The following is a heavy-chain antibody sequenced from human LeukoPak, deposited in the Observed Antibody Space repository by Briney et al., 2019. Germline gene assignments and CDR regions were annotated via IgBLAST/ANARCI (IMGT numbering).Heavy chain of an antibody. V-gene: IGHV3-48*03. CDR3: ARDGKYSGSFDS. CDR2: ISSSGSTI. Sequence: RAGGSLRLSCAASGFTFSSYEMNWVRQAPGKGLEWVSYISSSGSTIYYADSVKGRFTISRDNAKNSVYLQMNSLRAEDTAVFYCARDGKYSGSFDSWGQGTLVTVSS. CDR1: GFTFSSYE. D-gene: IGHD1-26*01. J-gene: IGHJ5*01.